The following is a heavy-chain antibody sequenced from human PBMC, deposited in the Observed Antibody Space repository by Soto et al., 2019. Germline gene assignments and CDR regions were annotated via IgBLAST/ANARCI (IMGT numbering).Heavy chain of an antibody. CDR3: ARGYSGYLFDY. Sequence: QVQLVQSGAEVKKPGASVKVSCKTSGYTLTAYPMHWVRQAPGQRLEWMGWINAGNGNTMYSQQLQARVTITRDTSASTAYMELSSLRSEDTAVYYCARGYSGYLFDYWGQGTLVTVSS. J-gene: IGHJ4*02. D-gene: IGHD5-12*01. CDR2: INAGNGNT. CDR1: GYTLTAYP. V-gene: IGHV1-3*01.